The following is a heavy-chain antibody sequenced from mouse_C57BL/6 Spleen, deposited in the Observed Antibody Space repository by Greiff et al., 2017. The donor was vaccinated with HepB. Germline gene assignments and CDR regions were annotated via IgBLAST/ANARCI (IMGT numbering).Heavy chain of an antibody. J-gene: IGHJ4*01. D-gene: IGHD1-1*01. CDR1: GYTFTDYN. CDR3: ARSYYGSPYAMDY. CDR2: INPNNGGT. V-gene: IGHV1-22*01. Sequence: EVQLQQSGPELVKPGASVKMSCKASGYTFTDYNMHWVKQSHGKSLEWIGYINPNNGGTSYNQKFKGKATLTVNKSSSTAYMELRSLTSEDSAVYYCARSYYGSPYAMDYWGQGTSVTVSS.